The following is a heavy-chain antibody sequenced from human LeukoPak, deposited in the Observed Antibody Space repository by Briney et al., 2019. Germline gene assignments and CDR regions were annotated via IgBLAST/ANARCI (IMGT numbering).Heavy chain of an antibody. J-gene: IGHJ4*02. Sequence: GGFLRLSCAASGFTFSSYGMHWVRQAPGKGLEWVAVVSYDGSNKYYTDSMKGRFTISRDNSKNTLYLQMNSLRTEDTAIYYCAQEDYDGSGSYLGGWGQGTLVTVSS. CDR2: VSYDGSNK. CDR3: AQEDYDGSGSYLGG. CDR1: GFTFSSYG. D-gene: IGHD3-10*01. V-gene: IGHV3-30*18.